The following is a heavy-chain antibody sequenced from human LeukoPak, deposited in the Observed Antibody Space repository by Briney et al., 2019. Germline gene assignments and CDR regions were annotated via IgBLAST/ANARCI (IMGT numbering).Heavy chain of an antibody. CDR2: ISSNGGST. Sequence: GGSLRLSCAASGFTFSSYAMHWVRQAPGKGLEYVSAISSNGGSTYYANSVKGRFTISRDNSKNTLYLQMGSLRAEDMAVYYCARDAYDFWSGYPDYYYYYYMDVWGKGTTVTVS. CDR1: GFTFSSYA. CDR3: ARDAYDFWSGYPDYYYYYYMDV. D-gene: IGHD3-3*01. V-gene: IGHV3-64*01. J-gene: IGHJ6*03.